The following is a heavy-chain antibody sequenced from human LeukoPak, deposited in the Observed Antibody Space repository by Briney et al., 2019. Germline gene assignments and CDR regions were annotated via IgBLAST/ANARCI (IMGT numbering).Heavy chain of an antibody. V-gene: IGHV4-59*01. Sequence: PSETLSLTCTVSGASISGYYWSWIRQPPGKGLEYIGYIYNSVNDYNPSLKSRVIISSDPSKNQFSLRLSSMTAADTAVYYFAILPPLWGQGTLVTVSS. CDR3: AILPPL. CDR2: IYNSVN. CDR1: GASISGYY. J-gene: IGHJ4*02.